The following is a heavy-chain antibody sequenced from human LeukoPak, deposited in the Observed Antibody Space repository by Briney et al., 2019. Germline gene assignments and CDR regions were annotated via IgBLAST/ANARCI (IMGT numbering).Heavy chain of an antibody. D-gene: IGHD3-9*01. CDR1: GLTFSSYA. J-gene: IGHJ4*02. CDR3: AKPNILRYFDWFSGYFDN. V-gene: IGHV3-23*01. Sequence: GGSLRLSCAASGLTFSSYAMSWVRQALGKGLEWVSTISGRGGSTYYADSVRGRFTISRDNSKNTLYLQMNSLRAEDTAIYYCAKPNILRYFDWFSGYFDNWGQGTLVTVSS. CDR2: ISGRGGST.